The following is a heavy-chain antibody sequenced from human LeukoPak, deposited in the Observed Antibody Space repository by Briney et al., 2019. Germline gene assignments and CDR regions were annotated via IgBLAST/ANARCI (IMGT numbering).Heavy chain of an antibody. V-gene: IGHV4-59*10. J-gene: IGHJ4*02. CDR3: AGGADITIFGVAIPPFDY. CDR2: IYTSGST. D-gene: IGHD3-3*01. Sequence: SETLSLTCAVYGGSFSGYYWSWIRQPAGKGLEWIGRIYTSGSTNYNPSLKSRVTMSVDTSKNQFSLKLSSVTAADTAVYYCAGGADITIFGVAIPPFDYWGQGTLVTVSS. CDR1: GGSFSGYY.